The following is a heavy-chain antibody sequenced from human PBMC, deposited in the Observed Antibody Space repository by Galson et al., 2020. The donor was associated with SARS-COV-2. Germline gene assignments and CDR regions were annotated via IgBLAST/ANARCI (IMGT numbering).Heavy chain of an antibody. CDR3: VKDWAAGTSY. D-gene: IGHD6-13*01. CDR2: ISSNGGST. Sequence: TGGFLRLSCSASGFTFSNYAMHWVRQAPGKGLEYVSAISSNGGSTYHADSVKGRFTTSRDNSKNTLYVQMSSLRAEDTAVYYCVKDWAAGTSYWGQGTLVTVSS. J-gene: IGHJ4*02. V-gene: IGHV3-64D*08. CDR1: GFTFSNYA.